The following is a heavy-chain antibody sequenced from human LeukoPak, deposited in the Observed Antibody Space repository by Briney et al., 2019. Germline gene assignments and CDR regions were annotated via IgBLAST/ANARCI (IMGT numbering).Heavy chain of an antibody. J-gene: IGHJ4*02. CDR3: ARDRSGYPPRIDY. Sequence: GASVKVSCKASGYTFTNYGVSWVRQAPGQGLEYMGWISAYNGNTNYARKLQGRVTMTTDTSTSTAYMELRSLTSDDTAVYYCARDRSGYPPRIDYWGQGTLVTVSS. V-gene: IGHV1-18*01. CDR1: GYTFTNYG. D-gene: IGHD3-3*01. CDR2: ISAYNGNT.